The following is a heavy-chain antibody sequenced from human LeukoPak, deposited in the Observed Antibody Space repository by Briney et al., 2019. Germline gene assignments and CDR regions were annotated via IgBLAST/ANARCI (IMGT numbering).Heavy chain of an antibody. CDR2: ISYDGSNK. D-gene: IGHD3-10*01. J-gene: IGHJ4*02. V-gene: IGHV3-30-3*01. CDR3: ASYYYGSGTSLGY. Sequence: TGGSLRLSCAASGFTFSSYAMHWVRQAPGKGLEWVAVISYDGSNKYYADSVKGRFTISRDNAKNSLYLQMNSLGAEDTAMYYCASYYYGSGTSLGYWGQGALVTVSS. CDR1: GFTFSSYA.